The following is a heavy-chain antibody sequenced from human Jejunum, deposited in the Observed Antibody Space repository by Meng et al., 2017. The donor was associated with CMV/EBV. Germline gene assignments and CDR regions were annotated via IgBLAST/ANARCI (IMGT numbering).Heavy chain of an antibody. CDR2: IYYSGST. CDR1: GDAISGSTYY. J-gene: IGHJ4*02. D-gene: IGHD6-6*01. CDR3: ARMTYSSSPVD. V-gene: IGHV4-39*07. Sequence: QLQRTESGPGLVKPSGTLSLTCIVPGDAISGSTYYWGWIRQPPGKGLEWIGNIYYSGSTYYTPSLKSRVSISVDTSTNQFSLRLSSMTAADTAVYYCARMTYSSSPVDWGQGTLVTVSS.